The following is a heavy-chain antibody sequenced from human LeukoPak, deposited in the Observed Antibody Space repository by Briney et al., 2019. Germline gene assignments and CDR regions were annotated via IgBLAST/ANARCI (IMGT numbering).Heavy chain of an antibody. Sequence: GGSLRLSCAASGFTFSSYWMSWVRQAPGKGLEWVANIKQDGSEKYYADSVKGRFTISGDNAKNSLYLQMNSLRAEDTALYYCAKGARLTGYYSDYWGQGTLVTVSS. D-gene: IGHD3-9*01. V-gene: IGHV3-7*03. CDR3: AKGARLTGYYSDY. CDR2: IKQDGSEK. CDR1: GFTFSSYW. J-gene: IGHJ4*02.